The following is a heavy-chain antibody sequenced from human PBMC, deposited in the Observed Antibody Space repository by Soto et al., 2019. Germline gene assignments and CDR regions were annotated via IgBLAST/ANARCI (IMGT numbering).Heavy chain of an antibody. CDR3: AKESRYDILTGYTDY. CDR2: IIDSGGST. V-gene: IGHV3-23*01. CDR1: GFTFSSCA. J-gene: IGHJ4*02. D-gene: IGHD3-9*01. Sequence: GGSLRLSCAASGFTFSSCAMGWVRQAPGKGLEWVSDIIDSGGSTYYADSVKGRFTISRDNSKNTLYLQMNSLRAEDTAVYYCAKESRYDILTGYTDYWGQGTLVTVSS.